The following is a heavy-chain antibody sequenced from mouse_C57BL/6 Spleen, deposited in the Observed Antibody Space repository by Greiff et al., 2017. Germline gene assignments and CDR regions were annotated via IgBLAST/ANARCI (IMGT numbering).Heavy chain of an antibody. CDR3: AGTGTDWYFDV. CDR1: GFTFSDYG. CDR2: ISSGSSTI. J-gene: IGHJ1*03. D-gene: IGHD4-1*01. V-gene: IGHV5-17*01. Sequence: VQLQQSGGGLVKPGGSLKLSCAASGFTFSDYGMHWVRQAPEKGLEWVAYISSGSSTIYYADTVKGRFTISRDNAKNTLFLQMTSLRSEDTAMYYCAGTGTDWYFDVWGTGTTVTVSS.